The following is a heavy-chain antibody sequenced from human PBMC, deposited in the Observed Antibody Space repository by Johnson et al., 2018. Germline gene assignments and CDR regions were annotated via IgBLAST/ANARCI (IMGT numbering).Heavy chain of an antibody. CDR3: AAEVGAYDAVDI. CDR2: IVVGSGNT. CDR1: GFTFTSSA. D-gene: IGHD1-26*01. V-gene: IGHV1-58*01. J-gene: IGHJ3*02. Sequence: QLVQSGPEVKKPGTSVKVSCKASGFTFTSSAVQWVRQARGQRLEWIGWIVVGSGNTNYAQKFQERVTITRDMSTSTAYMELSSLRSEDTAVYYCAAEVGAYDAVDIWGQGTMVTVSS.